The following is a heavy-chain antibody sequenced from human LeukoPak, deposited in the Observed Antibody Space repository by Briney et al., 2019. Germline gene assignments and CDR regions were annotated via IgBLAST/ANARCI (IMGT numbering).Heavy chain of an antibody. D-gene: IGHD3-3*01. CDR1: GFTFSSYA. CDR3: AKDSRLKSYELDY. Sequence: PGGSLRLSCAASGFTFSSYAMHWVRQAPGKGLEWVAFIRYDGSNKYYADSVKGRFTISRDNSKNTLYLQMNSLRAEDTAVYYCAKDSRLKSYELDYWGQGTLVTVSS. J-gene: IGHJ4*02. V-gene: IGHV3-30*02. CDR2: IRYDGSNK.